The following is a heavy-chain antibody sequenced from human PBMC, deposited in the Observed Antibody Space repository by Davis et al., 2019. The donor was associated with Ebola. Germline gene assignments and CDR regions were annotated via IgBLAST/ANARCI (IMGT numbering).Heavy chain of an antibody. J-gene: IGHJ4*02. V-gene: IGHV3-21*06. Sequence: GESLKISCAASGFTFSSYSMNWVRQAPGKGLEWVSSISSSSSYIYYADSVKGRFTISRDNAKNLLFLQMNSLRDEDTAVYYCARGFLRVDYWGQGTLVTVSS. CDR1: GFTFSSYS. CDR2: ISSSSSYI. CDR3: ARGFLRVDY.